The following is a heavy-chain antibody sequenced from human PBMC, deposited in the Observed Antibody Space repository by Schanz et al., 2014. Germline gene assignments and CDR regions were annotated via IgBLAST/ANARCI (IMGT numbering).Heavy chain of an antibody. Sequence: QVQLVESGGGVVQPGGSLRLSCAASGFTFSSYGMHWVRQAPGKGLEWVAYTRYDGSQKYYTDSVKGRFTVSRDNSKDTLYLQMSGLTPEDTAVYYCARGPIPIQGVPMDFWGQGTLVTVSS. CDR2: TRYDGSQK. J-gene: IGHJ4*02. D-gene: IGHD3-10*01. CDR1: GFTFSSYG. V-gene: IGHV3-30*02. CDR3: ARGPIPIQGVPMDF.